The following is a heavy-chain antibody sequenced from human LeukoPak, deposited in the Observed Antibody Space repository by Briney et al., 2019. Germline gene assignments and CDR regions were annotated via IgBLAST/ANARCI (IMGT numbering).Heavy chain of an antibody. Sequence: GGSLRLSCAASGFTFDDYAMHWVRQAPGKGLEWVSGISWNSGSIGYADSVKGRFTISRDNAKNSLYLQMNSLRAEDTALYYCAKATQVATTQLDYWGQGTLVTVSS. CDR1: GFTFDDYA. J-gene: IGHJ4*02. CDR2: ISWNSGSI. D-gene: IGHD5-12*01. V-gene: IGHV3-9*01. CDR3: AKATQVATTQLDY.